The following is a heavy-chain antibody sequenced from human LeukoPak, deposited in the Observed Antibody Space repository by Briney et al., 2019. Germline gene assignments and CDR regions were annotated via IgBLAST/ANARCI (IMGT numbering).Heavy chain of an antibody. CDR1: GFTFYVYA. CDR3: AKGRSSSWVIDY. Sequence: GGSLRLSCAASGFTFYVYAMHWVRQAPGKGLEWVSGISWSSSNLGHAAFGKGRFTIYRDNAKNSLYLQMNSLRGEDTALYYCAKGRSSSWVIDYWGQGTLVTVSS. CDR2: ISWSSSNL. J-gene: IGHJ4*02. D-gene: IGHD6-6*01. V-gene: IGHV3-9*01.